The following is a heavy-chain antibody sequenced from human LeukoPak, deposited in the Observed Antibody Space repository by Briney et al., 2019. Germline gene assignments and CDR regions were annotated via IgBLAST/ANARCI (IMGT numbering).Heavy chain of an antibody. CDR3: ARGWLRLVYYGMDV. J-gene: IGHJ6*04. V-gene: IGHV3-48*03. CDR1: GFTFSSYE. Sequence: GRSLRLSCAASGFTFSSYEMNWVRQAPGKGLEWVSYISSSGSTIYYADSANARFTISRDNAKNSLYLQMNSRRAEDTAVYYCARGWLRLVYYGMDVWGKGTTVTVSS. CDR2: ISSSGSTI. D-gene: IGHD5-12*01.